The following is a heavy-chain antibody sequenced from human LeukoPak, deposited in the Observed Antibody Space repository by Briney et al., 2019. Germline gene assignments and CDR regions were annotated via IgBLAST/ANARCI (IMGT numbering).Heavy chain of an antibody. J-gene: IGHJ4*02. CDR3: ARDRRSGYCSSTSCYLYDY. CDR2: ISAYNGNT. V-gene: IGHV1-18*01. Sequence: ASVKVSXKASGYTFTSYGIGWMRQAPGQGLEWIGWISAYNGNTNYAQKLQGRVTMTTDTSTSTAYMELRSLRSDDTAVYYCARDRRSGYCSSTSCYLYDYWGQGTLVTVSS. CDR1: GYTFTSYG. D-gene: IGHD2-2*01.